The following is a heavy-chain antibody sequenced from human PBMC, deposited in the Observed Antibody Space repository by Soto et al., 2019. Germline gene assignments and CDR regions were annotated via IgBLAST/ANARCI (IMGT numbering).Heavy chain of an antibody. CDR1: GYTFTSYA. CDR3: ARDRRYFDWFLEIDV. D-gene: IGHD3-9*01. J-gene: IGHJ6*02. Sequence: GASLKVSCKASGYTFTSYAIHWVRQAPGQRLEWMGWINAGNGNTKYSQKFQGRVTITRDTSASTAYMELSSLRSEDTAVYYCARDRRYFDWFLEIDVWGQGTTVTVSS. V-gene: IGHV1-3*01. CDR2: INAGNGNT.